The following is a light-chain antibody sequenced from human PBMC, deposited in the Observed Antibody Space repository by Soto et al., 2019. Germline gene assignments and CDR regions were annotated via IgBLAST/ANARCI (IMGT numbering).Light chain of an antibody. CDR3: QQYGSSIT. J-gene: IGKJ5*01. CDR1: QSVSSNY. CDR2: GAS. Sequence: EIVMTQSSATLSVSPGERATLSCRASQSVSSNYLAWYQQKPGQDPRLLIYGASSRATGIPDRFSGSGSGTDFTLTISRLEPEDFAVYYCQQYGSSITVGQGTRLEIK. V-gene: IGKV3-20*01.